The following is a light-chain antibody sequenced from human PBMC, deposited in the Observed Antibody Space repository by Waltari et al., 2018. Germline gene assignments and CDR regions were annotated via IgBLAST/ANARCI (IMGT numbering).Light chain of an antibody. J-gene: IGLJ1*01. Sequence: QSALTQPRSVSGSPGQSVTISCTGTSRDVGAYNFVSWYQHHPGKAPKLLLYDVTKRPSGVPDRFSGSNSANTASLTISGLQAEDDADYFCCSYAGIYTYVFGTGTTVTVL. CDR3: CSYAGIYTYV. CDR2: DVT. V-gene: IGLV2-11*01. CDR1: SRDVGAYNF.